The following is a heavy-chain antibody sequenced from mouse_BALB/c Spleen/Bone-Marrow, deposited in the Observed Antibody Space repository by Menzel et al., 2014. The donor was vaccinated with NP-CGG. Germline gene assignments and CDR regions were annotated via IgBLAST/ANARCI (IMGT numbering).Heavy chain of an antibody. J-gene: IGHJ4*01. Sequence: EVQLQQSGGGLVKPGGSLKLSCAASGFTFSSYVMSWVRRFPEKRLEWVAEISSGGRYTYYPDTVTGRFTISRDNAKNTLYLEMSSLRSEDTAMYYCTRDQFITTATRAMDYWGQGTSVTVSS. CDR3: TRDQFITTATRAMDY. V-gene: IGHV5-9-4*01. CDR2: ISSGGRYT. CDR1: GFTFSSYV. D-gene: IGHD1-2*01.